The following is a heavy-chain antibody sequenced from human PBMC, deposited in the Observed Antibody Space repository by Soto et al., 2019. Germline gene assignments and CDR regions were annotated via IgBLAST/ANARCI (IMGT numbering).Heavy chain of an antibody. Sequence: SETLSLTCAVYGGSFSGYYWSWIRQPPGKGLEWIGEINHSGSTNYNPSLKSRVTISVDTSKNQFSLKLSSVTAADTAVYYCARVTTGEGYYYYYYCMIGWGQGTTVTVYS. D-gene: IGHD3-10*01. J-gene: IGHJ6*02. CDR1: GGSFSGYY. V-gene: IGHV4-34*01. CDR3: ARVTTGEGYYYYYYCMIG. CDR2: INHSGST.